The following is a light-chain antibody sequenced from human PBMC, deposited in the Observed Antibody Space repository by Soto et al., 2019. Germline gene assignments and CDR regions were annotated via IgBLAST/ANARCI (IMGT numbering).Light chain of an antibody. J-gene: IGLJ1*01. Sequence: QSVLTQPRSVSGSPGQSITISCTGTSSDVGAYNYVSWYQQHPGKAPKLLIYEASKRPSGVPDRFSGSKSGNTASLTISGLQAEDEADYYCCSFAGRYTFYAFGTGTKVTVL. CDR2: EAS. V-gene: IGLV2-11*01. CDR1: SSDVGAYNY. CDR3: CSFAGRYTFYA.